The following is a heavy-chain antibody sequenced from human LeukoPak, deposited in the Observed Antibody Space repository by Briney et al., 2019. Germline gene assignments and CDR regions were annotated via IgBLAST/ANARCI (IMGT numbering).Heavy chain of an antibody. CDR2: INWNGGST. CDR3: AKHTNYDILTGGFDY. J-gene: IGHJ4*02. D-gene: IGHD3-9*01. Sequence: GGPLNLPCEAPGLPFVDIGMSWVRQAPGKGLDWASGINWNGGSTGYADSVKGRFTISRDNAKNSLYLQMNSLRAEDTALYYCAKHTNYDILTGGFDYWGQGTLVTVSS. V-gene: IGHV3-20*04. CDR1: GLPFVDIG.